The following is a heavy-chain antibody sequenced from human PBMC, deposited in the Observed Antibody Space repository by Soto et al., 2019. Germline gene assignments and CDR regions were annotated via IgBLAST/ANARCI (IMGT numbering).Heavy chain of an antibody. CDR1: GFTFSSYG. Sequence: PGGSLRLSCAASGFTFSSYGMHWVRQAPGKGLEWVAVIWYDGSNKYYADSVKGRFTISRDNSKNTLYLQMNSLRAEDTAVFYCDGDYPTFDYWGQGTLVTVSS. D-gene: IGHD4-17*01. CDR3: DGDYPTFDY. J-gene: IGHJ4*02. V-gene: IGHV3-33*01. CDR2: IWYDGSNK.